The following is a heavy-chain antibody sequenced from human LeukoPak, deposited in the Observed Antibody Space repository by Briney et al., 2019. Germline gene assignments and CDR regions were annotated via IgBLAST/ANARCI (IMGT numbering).Heavy chain of an antibody. CDR3: ARDQDYHDSGSQGGGYYYYYMDV. V-gene: IGHV1-46*01. Sequence: GASVKVSCKASGYTFTSYYMHWVRQAPGQGLEWMGIINPSGGSTSYAQKFQGRVTMTRDTSTSTVYMELSSLRSEDTAVYYCARDQDYHDSGSQGGGYYYYYMDVWGKGTTVTVSS. CDR1: GYTFTSYY. CDR2: INPSGGST. J-gene: IGHJ6*03. D-gene: IGHD3-10*01.